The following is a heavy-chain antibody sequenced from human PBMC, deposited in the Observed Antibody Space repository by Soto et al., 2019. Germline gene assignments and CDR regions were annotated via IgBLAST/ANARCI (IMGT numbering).Heavy chain of an antibody. CDR2: IYTSGST. D-gene: IGHD1-26*01. V-gene: IGHV4-4*07. CDR3: ARDGFVGATPTGYYYGMDV. CDR1: GGSISSYY. J-gene: IGHJ6*02. Sequence: SETLSLTCTVSGGSISSYYWSWIRQPAGKGLEWIGRIYTSGSTNYNPSLKSRVTMSVDTSKNQSSLKLSSVTAADTAVYYCARDGFVGATPTGYYYGMDVWGQGTTVTVSS.